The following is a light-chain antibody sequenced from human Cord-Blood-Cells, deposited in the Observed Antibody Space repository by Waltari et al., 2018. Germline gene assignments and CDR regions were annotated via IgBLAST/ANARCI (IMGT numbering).Light chain of an antibody. CDR1: QDISNY. CDR3: QQYDNLPPNT. V-gene: IGKV1-33*01. CDR2: DAS. Sequence: DIQMTQSPSSLSASVGDRVTITCQASQDISNYLNWYQQKPGKAPKLLIYDASNLETGVPSRFSGSGSGTDFTFTISSLQPEDIATYYCQQYDNLPPNTVGGGTKVEIK. J-gene: IGKJ4*01.